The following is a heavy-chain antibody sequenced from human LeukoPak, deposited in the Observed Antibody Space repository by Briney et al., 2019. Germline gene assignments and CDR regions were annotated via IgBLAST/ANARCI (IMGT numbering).Heavy chain of an antibody. CDR3: AKSGWDPWL. J-gene: IGHJ4*02. CDR2: IKPDGSVI. Sequence: GGSMRLSCAASGFTSSNCCMAWVRQAPGRGLEWVASIKPDGSVIYYGDSVKGRFTLSRDNTNNALHLQMNSLRAEHTVMYYCAKSGWDPWLWVQGNLVTV. CDR1: GFTSSNCC. D-gene: IGHD1-26*01. V-gene: IGHV3-7*02.